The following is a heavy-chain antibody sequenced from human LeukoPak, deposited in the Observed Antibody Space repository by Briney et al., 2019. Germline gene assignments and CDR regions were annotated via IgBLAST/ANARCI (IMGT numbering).Heavy chain of an antibody. CDR1: GGSFSGYY. D-gene: IGHD3-3*01. CDR3: ARSSHDFWSGYSTGYFDL. CDR2: INHSGST. J-gene: IGHJ2*01. Sequence: PSETLSLTCAVYGGSFSGYYWSWIRQPPGKGLEWIGEINHSGSTNYNPSLKSRVTISVDTSKNQFSLKLSSVTAADTAVYYCARSSHDFWSGYSTGYFDLWGRGTLVTVSS. V-gene: IGHV4-34*01.